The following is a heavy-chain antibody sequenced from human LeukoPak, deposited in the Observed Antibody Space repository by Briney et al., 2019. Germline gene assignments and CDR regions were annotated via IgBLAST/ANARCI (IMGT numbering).Heavy chain of an antibody. Sequence: GASVTVSCTASGYTFTSYGISWVRQAPGQGLEWMGWISAYNGNTNYAQKLQGRVTMTTDTSTSTAYMELRSLRSDDTAVYYCARVAGAALDTRNDANWFDPWGQGTLVTVSS. CDR2: ISAYNGNT. J-gene: IGHJ5*02. CDR3: ARVAGAALDTRNDANWFDP. CDR1: GYTFTSYG. V-gene: IGHV1-18*01. D-gene: IGHD6-13*01.